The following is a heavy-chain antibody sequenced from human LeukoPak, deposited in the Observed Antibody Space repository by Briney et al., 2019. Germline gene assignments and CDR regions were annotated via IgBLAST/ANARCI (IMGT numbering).Heavy chain of an antibody. D-gene: IGHD6-19*01. J-gene: IGHJ4*02. V-gene: IGHV4-59*03. Sequence: SETLSLSCTVSGGSISSYYWGWVRQPPGKGLEWVGQIYYRGTPNYNPSLKSRVTISIDTSKNQFSLKLNSVAAADTAIYYCAAESERWLLRSWGQGTLVTVSS. CDR1: GGSISSYY. CDR2: IYYRGTP. CDR3: AAESERWLLRS.